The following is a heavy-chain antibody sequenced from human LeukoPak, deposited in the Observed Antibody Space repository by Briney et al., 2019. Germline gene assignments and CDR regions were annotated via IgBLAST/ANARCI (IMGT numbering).Heavy chain of an antibody. V-gene: IGHV3-74*01. CDR1: GFTLNSYW. J-gene: IGHJ4*02. CDR3: ARDPSRGYTYGYGDY. D-gene: IGHD5-18*01. CDR2: INSDESST. Sequence: GGSLRLSCAASGFTLNSYWMHWVRQAPGKGLVWVSRINSDESSTTYVDSVKGRFTISRDNAKNSLYLQMNSLRAEDTAVYYCARDPSRGYTYGYGDYWGQGTLVTVSS.